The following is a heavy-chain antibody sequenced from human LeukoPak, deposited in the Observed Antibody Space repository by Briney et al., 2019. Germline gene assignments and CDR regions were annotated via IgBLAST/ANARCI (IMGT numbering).Heavy chain of an antibody. V-gene: IGHV3-23*01. D-gene: IGHD6-19*01. Sequence: GGSLRLSCAASGFTFSSYAMSWVRQAPGKGLEWVSAISGSGGSTYYADSVKGRFTISRDNSKNTLYLQMNSLRAEDTAVYYCAKSSGWQYYYYYMDVWGKGTTVTVSS. CDR2: ISGSGGST. CDR3: AKSSGWQYYYYYMDV. CDR1: GFTFSSYA. J-gene: IGHJ6*03.